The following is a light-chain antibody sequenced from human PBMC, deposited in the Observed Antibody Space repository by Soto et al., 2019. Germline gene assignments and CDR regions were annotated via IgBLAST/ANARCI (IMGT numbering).Light chain of an antibody. CDR1: QSVSSSY. Sequence: EIVLTQSPGTLSLSPGERATLSCRASQSVSSSYLAWYQQKPGQAPRLLIYGASSRATGIPVRFSGGGSGTDFTLTISRLEPEDFAVYYCQHYGSSPLYTFGRGTKLEIK. CDR3: QHYGSSPLYT. V-gene: IGKV3-20*01. CDR2: GAS. J-gene: IGKJ2*01.